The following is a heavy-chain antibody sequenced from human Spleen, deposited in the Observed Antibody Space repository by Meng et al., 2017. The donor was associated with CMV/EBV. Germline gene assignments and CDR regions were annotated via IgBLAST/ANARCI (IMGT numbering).Heavy chain of an antibody. Sequence: GESLKISCAASGFTFSEYDMHWVRQPPGKGLEWVSRINSDGSTTSDADSVKGRFTISRDNAKNTLFLQMNSLRAEDTAVYYCARSIEARYYYYGMDAWGQGTTVTVSS. CDR2: INSDGSTT. CDR1: GFTFSEYD. D-gene: IGHD6-6*01. J-gene: IGHJ6*02. CDR3: ARSIEARYYYYGMDA. V-gene: IGHV3-74*01.